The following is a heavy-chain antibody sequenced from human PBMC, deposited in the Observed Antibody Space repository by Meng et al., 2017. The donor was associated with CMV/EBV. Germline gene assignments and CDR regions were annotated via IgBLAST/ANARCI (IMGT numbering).Heavy chain of an antibody. CDR3: ARVGVGATWYFDY. CDR1: GYTFTSKG. Sequence: LVKVGVEVKKPGASVKSSGKASGYTFTSKGISWVRQAPGQGLEWMGWISAYNGNTNYAQKLQGRVTMTTDTSTSTAYMELRSLRSDDTAVYYCARVGVGATWYFDYWGQGTLVTVSS. D-gene: IGHD1-26*01. CDR2: ISAYNGNT. J-gene: IGHJ4*02. V-gene: IGHV1-18*01.